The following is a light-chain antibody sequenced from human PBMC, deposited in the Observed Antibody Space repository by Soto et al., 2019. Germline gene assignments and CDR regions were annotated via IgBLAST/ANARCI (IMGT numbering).Light chain of an antibody. CDR1: QSIGRF. CDR3: QQSCTTPLT. Sequence: DIQMTQSPSSLSASVGDRVTITCRASQSIGRFLNWHQQKPGKPPNVLINVASTLRSGVPSRFSGSGSGTDFNLTINSLQPEDCATYFCQQSCTTPLTFGGGTKVDIK. J-gene: IGKJ4*01. V-gene: IGKV1-39*01. CDR2: VAS.